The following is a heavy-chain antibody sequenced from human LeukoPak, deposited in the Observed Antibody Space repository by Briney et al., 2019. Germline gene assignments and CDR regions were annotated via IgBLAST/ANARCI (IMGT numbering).Heavy chain of an antibody. CDR2: ITFSGSTI. V-gene: IGHV3-48*03. CDR3: ARDGYCSGGSCYKGRFDY. CDR1: GFTFSNYA. D-gene: IGHD2-15*01. J-gene: IGHJ4*02. Sequence: GGSLRLSCAASGFTFSNYAMNWVRQAPGKGLEWVSYITFSGSTIYYADSVKGRFTISRDNAKNSLYLQMNSLRAEDTAVYYCARDGYCSGGSCYKGRFDYWGQGTLVTVSS.